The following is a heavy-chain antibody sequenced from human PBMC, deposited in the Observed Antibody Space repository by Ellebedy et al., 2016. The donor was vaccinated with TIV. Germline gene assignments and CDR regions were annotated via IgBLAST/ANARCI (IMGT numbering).Heavy chain of an antibody. J-gene: IGHJ5*02. D-gene: IGHD1-14*01. CDR3: ARAHRGWFDP. Sequence: GESLKISCAASGFTFSSYDMHWVRQATAKGLEWVSAINTAGDTYYPGSVKGRFTISRENAKNSLYLQMNSLRAGDTAMYYCARAHRGWFDPWGQGTLVTVSS. V-gene: IGHV3-13*01. CDR2: INTAGDT. CDR1: GFTFSSYD.